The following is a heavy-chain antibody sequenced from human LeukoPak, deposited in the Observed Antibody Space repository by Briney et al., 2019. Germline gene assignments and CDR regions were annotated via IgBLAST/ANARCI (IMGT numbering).Heavy chain of an antibody. Sequence: SETLSLTCTVSGGSISSYYWSWIRQPPGKGLEWIGYIYYSGSTNYNPSLKSRVTISVDTSKNQFSLKPSSVTAADTAVYYCARGRSSSSYYWGQGTLVTVSS. CDR3: ARGRSSSSYY. CDR1: GGSISSYY. V-gene: IGHV4-59*12. J-gene: IGHJ4*02. D-gene: IGHD6-13*01. CDR2: IYYSGST.